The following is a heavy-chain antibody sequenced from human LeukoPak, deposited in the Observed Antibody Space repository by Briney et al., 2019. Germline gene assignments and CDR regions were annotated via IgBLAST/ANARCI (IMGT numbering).Heavy chain of an antibody. CDR1: GYSFTSYW. Sequence: GESLKISCKGSGYSFTSYWIGWVRQMPGKGLEWMGIIYPGDSDTRYSPSFQGQVTISADKSISTAYLQWSSLKASDTAMYYCARQEEYYYDSSGYFPFDYWGQGTLVTVSS. CDR3: ARQEEYYYDSSGYFPFDY. J-gene: IGHJ4*02. D-gene: IGHD3-22*01. V-gene: IGHV5-51*01. CDR2: IYPGDSDT.